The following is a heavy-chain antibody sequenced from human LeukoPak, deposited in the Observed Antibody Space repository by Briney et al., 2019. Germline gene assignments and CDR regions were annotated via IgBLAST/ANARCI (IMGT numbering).Heavy chain of an antibody. CDR3: AKDRPNYYGSNGHYYKLNGDC. V-gene: IGHV3-23*01. CDR2: FTSSGAAT. J-gene: IGHJ4*02. Sequence: HPGGSLRLSCAASGFTFSSYAMSWVRQAPGKGLEWVSSFTSSGAATYYAASLKGRFTISRDNSDNTLYLQMNSLRAEDTAVYYCAKDRPNYYGSNGHYYKLNGDCWGQGTLVTVSS. D-gene: IGHD3-22*01. CDR1: GFTFSSYA.